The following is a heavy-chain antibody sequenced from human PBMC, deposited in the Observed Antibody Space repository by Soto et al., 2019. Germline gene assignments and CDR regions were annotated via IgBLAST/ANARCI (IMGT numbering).Heavy chain of an antibody. D-gene: IGHD1-26*01. V-gene: IGHV1-69*01. Sequence: QVQLVQSGAEVKKPGSSVKVSCKASGGTFSSYAISWVRQAPGQGLEWMGGIIPIFGTANYAQKFQGRVTITADESTSTAYMERSSLRSEDTSVYSCASDRGIVGATVDYYGMDVWGQGTTVTVSS. CDR1: GGTFSSYA. CDR2: IIPIFGTA. CDR3: ASDRGIVGATVDYYGMDV. J-gene: IGHJ6*02.